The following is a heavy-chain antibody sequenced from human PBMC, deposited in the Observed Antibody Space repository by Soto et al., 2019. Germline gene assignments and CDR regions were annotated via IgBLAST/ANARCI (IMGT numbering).Heavy chain of an antibody. CDR2: TYYRSKWYY. V-gene: IGHV6-1*01. J-gene: IGHJ4*01. D-gene: IGHD1-1*01. Sequence: PSVPMCVTYSVSGGNSANNSGRWNWIRQTPSRGLEWLGRTYYRSKWYYTYAVSVRSRITISADTSKNQFSLHLTSMTAEDTAVYYCARDGNWLLDYWGHGALVTVSS. CDR3: ARDGNWLLDY. CDR1: GGNSANNSGR.